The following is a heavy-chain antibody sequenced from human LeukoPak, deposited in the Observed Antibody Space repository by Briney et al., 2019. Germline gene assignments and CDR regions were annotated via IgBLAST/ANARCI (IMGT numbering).Heavy chain of an antibody. CDR2: IYHSGST. D-gene: IGHD6-13*01. J-gene: IGHJ5*02. Sequence: KPSETLSLTCAVSGYSISSGYYWGWIRQPPGKGQEWIGSIYHSGSTYYNPSLKSRVTISVDTSKNQFSLKLSSVTAADTAVYYCARSGYSSSWSWFDPWGQGTLVTVSS. V-gene: IGHV4-38-2*01. CDR1: GYSISSGYY. CDR3: ARSGYSSSWSWFDP.